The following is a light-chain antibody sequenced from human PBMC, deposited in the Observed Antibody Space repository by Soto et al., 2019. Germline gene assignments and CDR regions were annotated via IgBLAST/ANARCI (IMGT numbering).Light chain of an antibody. CDR1: QSISSY. CDR2: AAS. Sequence: DIQMTQSPSSLSASVGDRVTITCRASQSISSYLNWYQQKPGKAPKLLIYAASSLQSGVPSRFSGCGSGTDFTLTISSLQPEDFATYYCQQSYSTHPFTFGPGTKVDIK. CDR3: QQSYSTHPFT. J-gene: IGKJ3*01. V-gene: IGKV1-39*01.